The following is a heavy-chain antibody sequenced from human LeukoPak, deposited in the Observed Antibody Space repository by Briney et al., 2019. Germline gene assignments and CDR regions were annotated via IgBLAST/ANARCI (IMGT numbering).Heavy chain of an antibody. D-gene: IGHD1-7*01. CDR3: ATSITGTTLYFFYMDV. J-gene: IGHJ6*03. CDR2: MFYSGST. V-gene: IGHV4-39*01. CDR1: GGSISSTGYH. Sequence: SETMSLTCTVSGGSISSTGYHWGWIRQPPGKELEWIGIMFYSGSTHYNPSLKSRVSISVDTSKNQLSLNLNSVTATDTAVYYCATSITGTTLYFFYMDVWGKGTTVTVSS.